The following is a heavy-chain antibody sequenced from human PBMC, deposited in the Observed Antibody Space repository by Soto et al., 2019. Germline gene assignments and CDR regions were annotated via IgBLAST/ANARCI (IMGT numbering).Heavy chain of an antibody. CDR2: IRSKAYGGTT. V-gene: IGHV3-49*03. J-gene: IGHJ6*03. Sequence: GGSLRLSCTASGFTFGDYAMSWFRQAPGKGLEWVGFIRSKAYGGTTEYAASVKGRFTISRDDSKSIAYLQMNSLKTEDTAVYYCTRDSFMEIIVRVVILGYYYTDVWGKGTTVTVSS. CDR3: TRDSFMEIIVRVVILGYYYTDV. CDR1: GFTFGDYA. D-gene: IGHD3-10*02.